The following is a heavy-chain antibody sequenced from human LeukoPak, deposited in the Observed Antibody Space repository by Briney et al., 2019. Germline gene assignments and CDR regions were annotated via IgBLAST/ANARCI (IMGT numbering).Heavy chain of an antibody. V-gene: IGHV3-11*04. J-gene: IGHJ4*02. CDR2: ISSSGSNI. D-gene: IGHD3-10*01. CDR1: GFTFSDYY. CDR3: ARLSAMVRGPDDIFYFEY. Sequence: GVSLRLSCAASGFTFSDYYMSWIPQAPGKGLEWVSYISSSGSNIYYADSVKGRFTISRYNAKNSLYLQMNSLRAADTAAYYCARLSAMVRGPDDIFYFEYWGLGTLVTVSS.